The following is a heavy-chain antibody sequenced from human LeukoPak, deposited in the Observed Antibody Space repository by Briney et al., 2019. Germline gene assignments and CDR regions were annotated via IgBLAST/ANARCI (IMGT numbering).Heavy chain of an antibody. D-gene: IGHD1/OR15-1a*01. CDR2: ISYDGSNK. CDR3: AKEGELEQGYYFDY. Sequence: PGGSLRLSCAASGFTFSSYGMHWVRQAPGKGLEWVAVISYDGSNKYYADSVKGRFTISRDNSKNTLYLQMNSLRAEDTAVYYCAKEGELEQGYYFDYWGQGTLVTVSS. J-gene: IGHJ4*02. CDR1: GFTFSSYG. V-gene: IGHV3-30*18.